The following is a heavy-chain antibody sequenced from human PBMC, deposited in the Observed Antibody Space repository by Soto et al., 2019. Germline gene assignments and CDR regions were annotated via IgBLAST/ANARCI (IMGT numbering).Heavy chain of an antibody. CDR3: ARGGAAAGTPTYYYYGMDV. CDR2: ISHGGSNN. J-gene: IGHJ6*02. CDR1: GFSFSGYS. D-gene: IGHD6-13*01. Sequence: AGSLCLSCAVSGFSFSGYSLPWVRQAPGTGLEWVAVISHGGSNNYYADSVKGRFTISRDNSKNTLYLQMNSLRAEDTAVYYCARGGAAAGTPTYYYYGMDVWGQGTTVTVSS. V-gene: IGHV3-30-3*01.